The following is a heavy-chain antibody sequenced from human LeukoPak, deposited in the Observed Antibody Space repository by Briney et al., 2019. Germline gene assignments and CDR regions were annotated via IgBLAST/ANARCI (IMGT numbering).Heavy chain of an antibody. Sequence: SGGSLRLSCAASGFTFSSYSMNWARQAPGKGLEWVSVIYSGGSTYYADSVKGRFTISRDNSKNTLYLQMNSLRAEDTAVYYCARVRFLDPSEDVWGKGTTVTVSS. V-gene: IGHV3-53*01. CDR3: ARVRFLDPSEDV. D-gene: IGHD3-3*01. J-gene: IGHJ6*04. CDR1: GFTFSSYS. CDR2: IYSGGST.